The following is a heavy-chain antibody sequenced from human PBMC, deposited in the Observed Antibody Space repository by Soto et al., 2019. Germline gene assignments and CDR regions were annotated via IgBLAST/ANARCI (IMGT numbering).Heavy chain of an antibody. J-gene: IGHJ4*02. CDR3: AREAILKRFDY. D-gene: IGHD2-8*01. CDR1: VDSVSSNIVA. Sequence: SQTLSLTCAISVDSVSSNIVAWNWIRQSPSRGLEWLGRTLYRSKWSYDYAVSVKGRISVNPDTSKNQFSLHLNSVTPDDTAVYYCAREAILKRFDYWSQGTLVTVSS. CDR2: TLYRSKWSY. V-gene: IGHV6-1*01.